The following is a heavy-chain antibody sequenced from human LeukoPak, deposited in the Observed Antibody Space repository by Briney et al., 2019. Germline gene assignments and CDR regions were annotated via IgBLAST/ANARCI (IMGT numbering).Heavy chain of an antibody. CDR2: IYYSGST. D-gene: IGHD3-22*01. J-gene: IGHJ4*02. CDR3: ARLGSGFSLPDY. CDR1: GGSISSYY. Sequence: SETLSLTCTVSGGSISSYYWSWIRQPPGKGLEWIGYIYYSGSTNYNPSLKSRVTISVDTSKNQFSLKLSSVTAADTAVYYCARLGSGFSLPDYWGQGTLVTVSS. V-gene: IGHV4-59*08.